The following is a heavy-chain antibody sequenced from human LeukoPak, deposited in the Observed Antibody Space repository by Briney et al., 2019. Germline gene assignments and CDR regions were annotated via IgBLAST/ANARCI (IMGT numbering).Heavy chain of an antibody. CDR2: INHSGST. CDR1: GGSFSGYY. J-gene: IGHJ5*02. CDR3: AKEATVTTGGWFDP. V-gene: IGHV4-34*01. Sequence: PSETLSLTCAVYGGSFSGYYWSWIRQPPGKGLEWIGEINHSGSTNYNPSLKNRVTISVDTSKNQFSLKLSSVTAADTAVYYCAKEATVTTGGWFDPWGQGTLVTVSS. D-gene: IGHD4-17*01.